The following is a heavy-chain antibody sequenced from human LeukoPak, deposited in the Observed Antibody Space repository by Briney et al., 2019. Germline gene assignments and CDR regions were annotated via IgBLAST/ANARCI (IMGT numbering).Heavy chain of an antibody. CDR3: ARDGIYTTDFDSFDI. CDR2: ISPNSGFT. CDR1: GYTFTAYY. V-gene: IGHV1-2*02. D-gene: IGHD3-22*01. Sequence: ASVKVSCKASGYTFTAYYLHWVRQAPGQEPEWMGWISPNSGFTSYAQRFQGRITMTRDMSLNTAYLEVNWLTSDDTAIYYCARDGIYTTDFDSFDIWGQGTMVTVSS. J-gene: IGHJ3*02.